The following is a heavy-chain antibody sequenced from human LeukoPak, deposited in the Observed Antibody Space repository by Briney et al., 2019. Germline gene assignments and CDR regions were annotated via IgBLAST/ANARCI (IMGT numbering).Heavy chain of an antibody. V-gene: IGHV4-34*01. CDR3: ARGQGTVTTH. Sequence: PSETLSLTCAVSGGSFSGYYWTWIRQPPGKGLEWIGEINHSGSANYNPSLMSRVTISLDTSKNHFSLNLSSVAAADTAVYYCARGQGTVTTHWGQGTLVTVSS. CDR2: INHSGSA. CDR1: GGSFSGYY. J-gene: IGHJ4*02. D-gene: IGHD4-11*01.